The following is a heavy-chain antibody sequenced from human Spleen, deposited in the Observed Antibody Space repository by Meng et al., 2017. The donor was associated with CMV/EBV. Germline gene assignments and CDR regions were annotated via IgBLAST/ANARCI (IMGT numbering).Heavy chain of an antibody. D-gene: IGHD3-16*01. CDR2: MNPNSGDT. J-gene: IGHJ6*02. Sequence: ASVKVSCKASGYTFTSYDINWVRQATGQGLEWMGWMNPNSGDTGYAQKFQGRVTMTRDTSISTAYMELNSLKSEDTAVYYCARGDYKYGPYSYYYGMDVWGQGTTVTVSS. CDR1: GYTFTSYD. CDR3: ARGDYKYGPYSYYYGMDV. V-gene: IGHV1-8*01.